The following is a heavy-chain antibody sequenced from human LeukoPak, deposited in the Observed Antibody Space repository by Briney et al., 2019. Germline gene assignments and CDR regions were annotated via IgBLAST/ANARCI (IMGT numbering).Heavy chain of an antibody. Sequence: AGGSLRLSCAASGFTFDDYGMSWVRQAPGKGLEWGSGINWNGGSTGYADSVKGRFTISRDNAKNSLYLQMNSLRAVDTALYYCARALEGAYYYMDVWGKGTTVTVSS. V-gene: IGHV3-20*04. J-gene: IGHJ6*03. CDR3: ARALEGAYYYMDV. CDR2: INWNGGST. CDR1: GFTFDDYG. D-gene: IGHD3-16*01.